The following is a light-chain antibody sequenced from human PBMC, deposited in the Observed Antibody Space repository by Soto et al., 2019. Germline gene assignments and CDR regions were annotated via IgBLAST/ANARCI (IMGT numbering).Light chain of an antibody. V-gene: IGKV3-20*01. Sequence: ETVLTQSPGTLSLSLGERATLSCRASQSVDNDYVAWYQQKPGQAPRLLIYDASTRATGIPDRFSGSGSGTDFTLNLSRVEPEDFALYFWHKYGYSPPFTFGQGTRLDIK. CDR3: HKYGYSPPFT. CDR2: DAS. CDR1: QSVDNDY. J-gene: IGKJ5*01.